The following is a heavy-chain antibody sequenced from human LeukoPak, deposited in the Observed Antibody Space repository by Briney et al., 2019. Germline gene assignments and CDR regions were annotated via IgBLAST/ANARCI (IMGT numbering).Heavy chain of an antibody. CDR3: AKDGGFGELTFDY. CDR1: GFTFSSYG. J-gene: IGHJ4*02. CDR2: ISYDGSNK. Sequence: GGSLRLSCAASGFTFSSYGMHWVRQAPGKGLEWVAVISYDGSNKYYADSVKGRFTISRDNSKNTLYPQMNSLRAEDTAVYYCAKDGGFGELTFDYWGQGTLVTVSS. V-gene: IGHV3-30*18. D-gene: IGHD3-10*01.